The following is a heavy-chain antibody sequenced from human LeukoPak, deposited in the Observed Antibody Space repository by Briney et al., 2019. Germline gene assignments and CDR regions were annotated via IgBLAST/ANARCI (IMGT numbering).Heavy chain of an antibody. D-gene: IGHD6-19*01. Sequence: GGSLRLSCAASGFTVSSNYMSWVRQAPGKGLEWVSVIYSGGSTYYADSVKGRFTISRDNSKNTLYLQMNSLRAEDTAVYYCARVRVVAGNYYFDYWGQGNLVTVSS. CDR2: IYSGGST. V-gene: IGHV3-53*01. CDR3: ARVRVVAGNYYFDY. J-gene: IGHJ4*02. CDR1: GFTVSSNY.